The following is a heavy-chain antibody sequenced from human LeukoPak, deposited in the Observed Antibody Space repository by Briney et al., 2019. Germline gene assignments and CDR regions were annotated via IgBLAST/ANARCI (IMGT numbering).Heavy chain of an antibody. D-gene: IGHD2-2*01. CDR2: INHSGST. V-gene: IGHV4-34*01. CDR1: GGSFSGYY. J-gene: IGHJ4*02. Sequence: SETLSLTCAVYGGSFSGYYWSWIRQPPGKGLEWIGEINHSGSTNYNPSLKSRVTISVDTSKNQFSLKLSSVTAADTAVYYCARELTDIVVVPAAIDPQYYFDYWGQGTLVTVSS. CDR3: ARELTDIVVVPAAIDPQYYFDY.